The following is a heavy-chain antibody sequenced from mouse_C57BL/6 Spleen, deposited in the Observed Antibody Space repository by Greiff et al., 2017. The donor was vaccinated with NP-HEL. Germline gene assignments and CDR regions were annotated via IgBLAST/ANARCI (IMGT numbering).Heavy chain of an antibody. CDR2: IYPGDGDT. CDR3: AREGYYYGSSGDYAMDY. V-gene: IGHV1-80*01. D-gene: IGHD1-1*01. CDR1: GYAFSSYW. J-gene: IGHJ4*01. Sequence: VQLQQSGAELVKPGASVKISCKASGYAFSSYWMNWVKQRPGKGLEWIGQIYPGDGDTNSNGKFKGKATLTADKSYSTAYMQLSSLTSEDSAVYFCAREGYYYGSSGDYAMDYWGQGTSVTVSS.